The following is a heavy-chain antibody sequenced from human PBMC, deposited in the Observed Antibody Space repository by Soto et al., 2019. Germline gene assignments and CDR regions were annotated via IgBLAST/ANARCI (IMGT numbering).Heavy chain of an antibody. Sequence: ASVKVSCKASGYTFTSYYMHWVRQAPGQGLEWMGIINPSGGSTSYAQKFQGRVTMTRDTSTSTVYMELSSLRSEDTAVYYCARDSENYDILTGYSSMDVWGQGTTVTVS. D-gene: IGHD3-9*01. CDR1: GYTFTSYY. CDR2: INPSGGST. V-gene: IGHV1-46*01. J-gene: IGHJ6*02. CDR3: ARDSENYDILTGYSSMDV.